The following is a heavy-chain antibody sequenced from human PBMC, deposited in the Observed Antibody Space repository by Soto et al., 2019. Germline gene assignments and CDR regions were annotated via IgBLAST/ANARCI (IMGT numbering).Heavy chain of an antibody. CDR2: IKSKFDGETI. J-gene: IGHJ4*01. Sequence: GGSLRLSCAASGINFIRAWMSWVRQAPGKGLEWVGRIKSKFDGETIDYAAPVKGRFTISRDDSKNIVYLQMNSLNTEDTAVFYCSTGLFRYYSFCGHGTLVIVSS. CDR3: STGLFRYYSF. CDR1: GINFIRAW. D-gene: IGHD3-9*01. V-gene: IGHV3-15*01.